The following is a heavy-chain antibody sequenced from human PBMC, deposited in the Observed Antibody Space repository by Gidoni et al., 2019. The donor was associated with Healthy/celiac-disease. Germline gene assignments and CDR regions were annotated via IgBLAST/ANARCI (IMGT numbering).Heavy chain of an antibody. J-gene: IGHJ4*02. CDR1: GGSFSGYY. CDR3: ARGTPSGWYFY. Sequence: QVQLQQWGAGLLKPSETLSLTCAVYGGSFSGYYWSWIRQPPGKGLEWIGEINHSGSTNYNPSLKSRVTISVDTSKNQFSLKLSSVTAADTAVYYCARGTPSGWYFYWGQGTLVTVSS. V-gene: IGHV4-34*01. CDR2: INHSGST. D-gene: IGHD6-19*01.